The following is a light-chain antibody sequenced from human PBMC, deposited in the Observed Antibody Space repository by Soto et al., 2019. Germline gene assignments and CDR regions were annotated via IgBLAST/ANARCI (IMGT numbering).Light chain of an antibody. CDR2: GAS. Sequence: EIVLTQSPGTLSLSPGERSTLSCMASQSVSSSYLAWYQQKPGQAPRLLIYGASSRATGIPDRFSGSGSGTDFTLTISRLEPEDFAVYYCQQYGSSPLTVGEGTQVEIK. CDR3: QQYGSSPLT. CDR1: QSVSSSY. V-gene: IGKV3-20*01. J-gene: IGKJ4*01.